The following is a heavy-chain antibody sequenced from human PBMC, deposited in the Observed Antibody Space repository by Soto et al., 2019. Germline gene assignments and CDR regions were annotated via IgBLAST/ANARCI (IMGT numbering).Heavy chain of an antibody. Sequence: GGCLRHSCAASGFTFSDYSMSWIRQAPGKGLEWVSYISWDGGSTYYADSVKGRFTISRDNSKNSLYLQMNSLRTEDTALYYCAKDILVVGATTGYYGMDVWGQGTTVTVSS. CDR1: GFTFSDYS. CDR2: ISWDGGST. J-gene: IGHJ6*02. D-gene: IGHD1-26*01. CDR3: AKDILVVGATTGYYGMDV. V-gene: IGHV3-43*01.